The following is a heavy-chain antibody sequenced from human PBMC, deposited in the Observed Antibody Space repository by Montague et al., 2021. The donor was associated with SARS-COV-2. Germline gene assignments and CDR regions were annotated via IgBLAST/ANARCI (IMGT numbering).Heavy chain of an antibody. D-gene: IGHD6-13*01. V-gene: IGHV6-1*01. CDR2: TFYRSKWNN. CDR3: ARDSRNWYGPIGFDI. J-gene: IGHJ3*02. CDR1: GDSVCSNAAA. Sequence: CAISGDSVCSNAAAWNWIRQSPSRGLVWLGMTFYRSKWNNEFAESVKSRISINADTSKNEVFLQLKYVTPEDTATYYCARDSRNWYGPIGFDIWGQGTVVTVS.